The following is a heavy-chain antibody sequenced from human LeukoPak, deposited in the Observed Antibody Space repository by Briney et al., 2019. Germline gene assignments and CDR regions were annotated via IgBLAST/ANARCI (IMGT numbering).Heavy chain of an antibody. V-gene: IGHV4-34*01. Sequence: SETLSLTCAVYGGSFSGYYWSWVRQPPGKGLEWIGEINHSGSTNYNPSLKSRVTISVDTSKNQFSLKLSSVTAADTAVYYCARGALLEWLLYLPRWYFDYWGQGTLVTVSS. CDR2: INHSGST. D-gene: IGHD3-3*01. CDR1: GGSFSGYY. J-gene: IGHJ4*02. CDR3: ARGALLEWLLYLPRWYFDY.